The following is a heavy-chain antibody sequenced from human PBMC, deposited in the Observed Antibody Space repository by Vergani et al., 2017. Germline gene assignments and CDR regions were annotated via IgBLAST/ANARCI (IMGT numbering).Heavy chain of an antibody. CDR1: GDSIISRSYY. Sequence: QMQLQESGPGLVKASETLSLTCTVSGDSIISRSYYWGWIRQPPGKGLEWIGSIYNSGNGDSSSSPKSRVTISADTSKNQFSLRLTSVTAADTAVYYCARGKYYSDSTSHFRGKYFHVLGRGTMVTVPS. CDR2: IYNSGNG. V-gene: IGHV4-39*01. J-gene: IGHJ2*01. CDR3: ARGKYYSDSTSHFRGKYFHV. D-gene: IGHD3-16*01.